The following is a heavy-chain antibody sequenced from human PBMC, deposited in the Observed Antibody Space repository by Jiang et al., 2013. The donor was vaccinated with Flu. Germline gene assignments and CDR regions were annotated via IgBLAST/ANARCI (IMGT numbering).Heavy chain of an antibody. CDR2: IYHSGST. Sequence: GSGLVKPSETLSLSCTVSGGSISSDSYYWGWIRQPPGKGPEWIGSIYHSGSTYYNPSLKTRVTISVDTSKNQLSLNLTSVTAADTAVYYCARAQKYSGFELPYYDYWARELWSPSP. V-gene: IGHV4-39*07. J-gene: IGHJ4*02. CDR1: GGSISSDSYY. D-gene: IGHD5-12*01. CDR3: ARAQKYSGFELPYYDY.